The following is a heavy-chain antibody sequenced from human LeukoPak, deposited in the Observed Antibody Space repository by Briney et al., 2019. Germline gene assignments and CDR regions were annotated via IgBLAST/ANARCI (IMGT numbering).Heavy chain of an antibody. D-gene: IGHD5-24*01. CDR2: IYSGGST. V-gene: IGHV3-53*01. CDR3: ARLYLPATRFDY. J-gene: IGHJ4*02. Sequence: PGGSLRLSCAASGFTVSSNYMSWVRQAPGQGLEWVSVIYSGGSTYYADSVKGRFTISRDISKNTVYLQMNSLTAADTAVYYCARLYLPATRFDYWGQGTLVTVSS. CDR1: GFTVSSNY.